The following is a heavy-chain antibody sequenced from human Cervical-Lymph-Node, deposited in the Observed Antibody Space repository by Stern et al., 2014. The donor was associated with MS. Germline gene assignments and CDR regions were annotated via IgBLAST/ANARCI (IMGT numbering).Heavy chain of an antibody. V-gene: IGHV1-69*01. J-gene: IGHJ6*02. CDR1: GGTFSSYA. CDR2: SIPIFGTA. D-gene: IGHD1-26*01. Sequence: VQLVESGAEVKKPGSSVKVSCKAAGGTFSSYAISWVRQAPGQGLEWMGGSIPIFGTANYAKKVQGRVRLTADGSTTTAYMELSSLRSEDTAVYYCARGELKEGLVRGMDVWGQGTTVTVSS. CDR3: ARGELKEGLVRGMDV.